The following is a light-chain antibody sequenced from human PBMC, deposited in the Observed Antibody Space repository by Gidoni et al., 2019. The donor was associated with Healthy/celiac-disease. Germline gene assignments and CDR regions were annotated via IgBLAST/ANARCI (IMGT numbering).Light chain of an antibody. V-gene: IGKV3-11*01. CDR1: QSVSSY. Sequence: EIVLTQSPATLSLSPGERATLSCRASQSVSSYLAWYQQKPGQAPRLLIYDASNRATGIPARFSGSGSGTYFTLTISSLEPEDFAVYYCQQRGNWPPEGTFGQGTKVEIK. J-gene: IGKJ1*01. CDR3: QQRGNWPPEGT. CDR2: DAS.